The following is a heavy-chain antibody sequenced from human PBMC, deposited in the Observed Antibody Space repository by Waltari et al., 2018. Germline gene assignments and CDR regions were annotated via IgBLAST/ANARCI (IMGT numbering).Heavy chain of an antibody. J-gene: IGHJ1*01. Sequence: QVQLVESGGGVVQPGGYLRLSCAASGFTFSSYGMHWFRQAPGKGLGCAASIRYDVSNHDYSDCVDGRVYICRDNSKNTLYLQRNSLRAEDTAVCCCARVERDWSQVTLVS. CDR1: GFTFSSYG. V-gene: IGHV3-30*02. D-gene: IGHD1-26*01. CDR3: ARVERD. CDR2: IRYDVSNH.